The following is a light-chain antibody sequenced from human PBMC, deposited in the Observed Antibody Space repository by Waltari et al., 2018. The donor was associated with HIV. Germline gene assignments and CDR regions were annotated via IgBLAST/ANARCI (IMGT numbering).Light chain of an antibody. CDR2: GAS. CDR1: QSSSTDS. V-gene: IGKV3-20*01. Sequence: EVVLPQSPGTLSLSPGDRAILSCRASQSSSTDSLGWYQQKRGQAPSLRIYGASSRATGVPDRFSGSGSGTDFTFTISRLEPEDFAVYYCQHYGNSPFTFGQGTKL. J-gene: IGKJ2*01. CDR3: QHYGNSPFT.